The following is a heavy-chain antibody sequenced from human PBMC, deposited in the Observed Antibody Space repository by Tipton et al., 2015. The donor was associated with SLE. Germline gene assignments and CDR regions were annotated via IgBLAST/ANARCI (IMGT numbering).Heavy chain of an antibody. Sequence: SLRLSCVASGFTFSSYAMHWVRQAPGKGLEWVAVISYDGSNKYYADSVKGRFTISRDNSKNTLYLQMNSLRAEDTAVYYCARGIWFGMFIDYWGQGAVVTVSS. CDR3: ARGIWFGMFIDY. V-gene: IGHV3-30*04. CDR2: ISYDGSNK. CDR1: GFTFSSYA. J-gene: IGHJ4*02. D-gene: IGHD3-10*01.